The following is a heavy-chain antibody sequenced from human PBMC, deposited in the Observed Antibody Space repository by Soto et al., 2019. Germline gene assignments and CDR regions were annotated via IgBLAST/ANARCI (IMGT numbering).Heavy chain of an antibody. Sequence: QVQLVQSGAEVKKPGSSVKVSCKASGGTFSSYTISWVRQAPGQGLEWMGRIIPILGIANYAQKFQGRVTITADKSTSTAYMELSSLRSEDTALYYCARVEGDDFWSGYEYFDYWGQGTLVTVSS. CDR2: IIPILGIA. V-gene: IGHV1-69*02. CDR1: GGTFSSYT. CDR3: ARVEGDDFWSGYEYFDY. J-gene: IGHJ4*02. D-gene: IGHD3-3*01.